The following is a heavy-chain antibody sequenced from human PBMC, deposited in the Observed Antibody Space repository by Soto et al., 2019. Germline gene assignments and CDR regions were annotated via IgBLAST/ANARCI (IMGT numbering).Heavy chain of an antibody. CDR2: IYYSGST. V-gene: IGHV4-39*01. CDR1: GGSISSSSYY. J-gene: IGHJ4*02. CDR3: AGPVVVAATSRGFDY. Sequence: QLQLQESGPGLVKPSETLSLTCTVSGGSISSSSYYWGWIRQPPGKGLEWIGSIYYSGSTYYNPSLKSRVTISVDTSKNQFSLKLSSVTAADTAVYYCAGPVVVAATSRGFDYWGQGTLVTVSS. D-gene: IGHD2-15*01.